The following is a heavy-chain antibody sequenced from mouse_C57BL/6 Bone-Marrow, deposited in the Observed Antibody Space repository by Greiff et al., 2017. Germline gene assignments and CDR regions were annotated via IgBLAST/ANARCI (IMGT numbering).Heavy chain of an antibody. CDR3: TRHYGSSYSPFDY. Sequence: VQLQQSGAELVRPGASVTLSCKASGYTFTDYEMHWVKQTPVHGLEWIGAIDPETGGTAYNQKFKGKAILTADKSSSTAYMELRSLTSEDSAVYYCTRHYGSSYSPFDYWGQGTTLTVSS. CDR2: IDPETGGT. V-gene: IGHV1-15*01. CDR1: GYTFTDYE. J-gene: IGHJ2*01. D-gene: IGHD1-1*01.